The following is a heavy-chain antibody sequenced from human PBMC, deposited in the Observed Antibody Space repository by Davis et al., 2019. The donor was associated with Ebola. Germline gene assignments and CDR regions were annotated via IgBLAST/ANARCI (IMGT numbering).Heavy chain of an antibody. Sequence: MPSETLSLTCTVSGGSISSSSYYWGWIRQPPGKGLEWIGSIYYSGSTYYNPSLKSRVTISVDTSKNQFSLKLSSVTAADTAVYYCARGNTAMVTVPAFDIWGQGTMVTVSS. CDR3: ARGNTAMVTVPAFDI. D-gene: IGHD5-18*01. V-gene: IGHV4-39*07. J-gene: IGHJ3*02. CDR1: GGSISSSSYY. CDR2: IYYSGST.